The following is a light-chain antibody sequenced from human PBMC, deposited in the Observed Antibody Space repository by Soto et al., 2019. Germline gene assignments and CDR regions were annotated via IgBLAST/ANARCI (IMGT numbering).Light chain of an antibody. J-gene: IGKJ5*01. CDR2: GAS. Sequence: EIVMTQSPATLSVSPLDRALLXLRASQSVSYNLAWYQHKPGQAPRLLIYGASTRATGIPARFSGSGSGTEFTLTISSLQSEDFAVYYCQQYHNWPAITFGQGTRWRL. V-gene: IGKV3D-15*01. CDR3: QQYHNWPAIT. CDR1: QSVSYN.